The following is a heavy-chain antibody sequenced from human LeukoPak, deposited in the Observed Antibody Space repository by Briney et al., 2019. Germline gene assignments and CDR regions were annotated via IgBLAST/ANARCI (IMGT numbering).Heavy chain of an antibody. CDR1: GFSFSSYG. Sequence: PGGSLRLSCAASGFSFSSYGMYWVRQAPGKGLEWVSLIYNDGGLPNYLDSVRGRFTISRDNYKNTLYLQMDSLRVEDTAVYYCAQGHYVGNSEFLDNWGQGSLVIVSS. V-gene: IGHV3-NL1*01. CDR2: IYNDGGLP. CDR3: AQGHYVGNSEFLDN. J-gene: IGHJ4*02. D-gene: IGHD4-23*01.